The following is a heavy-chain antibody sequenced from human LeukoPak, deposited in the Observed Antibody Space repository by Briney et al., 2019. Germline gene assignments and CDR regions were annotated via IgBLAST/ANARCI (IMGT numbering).Heavy chain of an antibody. CDR2: IFYSGIT. V-gene: IGHV4-59*01. Sequence: PSETLSLTCTVSGGSISTYQWSWIRQPPEKGLEWIGYIFYSGITNYNPSLESRVTISVDTSKNQFSLKLSSVTAADTAVYYCARGGRRDFYYYYMDVWGKGTTVTVSS. CDR3: ARGGRRDFYYYYMDV. J-gene: IGHJ6*03. CDR1: GGSISTYQ.